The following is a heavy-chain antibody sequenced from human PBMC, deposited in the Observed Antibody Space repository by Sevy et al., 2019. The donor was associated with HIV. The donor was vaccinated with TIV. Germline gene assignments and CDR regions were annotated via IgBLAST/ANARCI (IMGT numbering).Heavy chain of an antibody. D-gene: IGHD2-15*01. Sequence: PETLSLTCAVYGGSFSGYYWSWIRQPPGKGLEWIGEINHSGSTNYNPSLKSRVTMSVDTSKNQFSLKLSSVTAADTAVYYCARGLRDCSGGSCPPVGYYFDYWGQGTLVTVSS. J-gene: IGHJ4*02. CDR2: INHSGST. V-gene: IGHV4-34*01. CDR1: GGSFSGYY. CDR3: ARGLRDCSGGSCPPVGYYFDY.